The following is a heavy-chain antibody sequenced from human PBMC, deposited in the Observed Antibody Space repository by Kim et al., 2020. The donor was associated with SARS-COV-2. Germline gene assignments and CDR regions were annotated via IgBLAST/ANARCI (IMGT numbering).Heavy chain of an antibody. D-gene: IGHD4-17*01. V-gene: IGHV4-59*01. CDR3: AREWSAYGDANWVDP. J-gene: IGHJ5*02. Sequence: PAHKSRVTISVDTAKNQFSLKLSSVSAADTAVYYCAREWSAYGDANWVDPWGQGTLVTVSS.